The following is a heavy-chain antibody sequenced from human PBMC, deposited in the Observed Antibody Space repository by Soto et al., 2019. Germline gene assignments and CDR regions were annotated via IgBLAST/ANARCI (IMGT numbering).Heavy chain of an antibody. D-gene: IGHD2-15*01. V-gene: IGHV4-39*01. Sequence: QLQLQESGPGLVKPSETLSLTCTVSGGSISSSSYYWGWIRQPPGKGLEWIGSIYYSGSTYYNPSLKSRVTISVDTSKNQFSLKLSSVTAADTAVYYCARHTPAISISDHWGQGPLVTVPS. J-gene: IGHJ4*02. CDR2: IYYSGST. CDR3: ARHTPAISISDH. CDR1: GGSISSSSYY.